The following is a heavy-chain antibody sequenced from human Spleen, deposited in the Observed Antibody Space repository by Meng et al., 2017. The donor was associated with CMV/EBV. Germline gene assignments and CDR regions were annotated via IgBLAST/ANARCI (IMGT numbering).Heavy chain of an antibody. CDR3: ANNGGLAGRLLYY. J-gene: IGHJ4*02. CDR1: GFTFSAYA. D-gene: IGHD2-15*01. CDR2: ISYDGSNK. V-gene: IGHV3-30-3*01. Sequence: GESLKISCAASGFTFSAYAMHWVRQAPGKGLEWVAVISYDGSNKYYADSVKGRFTISRDNAKSSLYLQMNSLRVEDTAVYFCANNGGLAGRLLYYWGQGTRVTVSS.